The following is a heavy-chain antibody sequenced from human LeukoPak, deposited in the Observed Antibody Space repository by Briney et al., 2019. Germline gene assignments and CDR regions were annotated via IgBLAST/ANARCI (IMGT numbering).Heavy chain of an antibody. CDR1: GGTFSSYA. CDR3: ARGIAARPDFDY. CDR2: IIPIFGTA. Sequence: ASVKVSCKASGGTFSSYAISWVRQAPGQGLEWMGGIIPIFGTANYAQKFQGRVTITADKSTSTAYMELSSLRSEDTAVYYCARGIAARPDFDYWGQGALVTVSS. J-gene: IGHJ4*02. D-gene: IGHD6-6*01. V-gene: IGHV1-69*06.